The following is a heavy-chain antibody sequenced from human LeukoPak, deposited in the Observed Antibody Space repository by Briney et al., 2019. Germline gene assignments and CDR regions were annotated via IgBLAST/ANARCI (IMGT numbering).Heavy chain of an antibody. CDR3: ARDQRSESYYPWGWFDP. CDR1: GFAFSTNY. J-gene: IGHJ5*02. CDR2: IYSEGST. V-gene: IGHV3-66*02. D-gene: IGHD1-26*01. Sequence: PGGSLRLSCAASGFAFSTNYLSWVRQAPGKGLEWVSVIYSEGSTYYTDSVKGRFTISRDDSKNTLYLQMNSLRPEDTAVYYCARDQRSESYYPWGWFDPWGQGTLVTVSS.